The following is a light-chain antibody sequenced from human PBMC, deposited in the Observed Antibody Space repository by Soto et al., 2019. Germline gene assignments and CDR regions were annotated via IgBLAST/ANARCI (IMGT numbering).Light chain of an antibody. CDR1: QSVNSK. Sequence: EIVLTQSPATLSLSPGERATLSCRASQSVNSKLAWYQQKPGRAPRLLIYGASTRATGIPARFSGSGSGTDFTLTISSLEPEDFAVYYCQQRRNWPRTFGQGTKVDIK. V-gene: IGKV3-11*01. CDR3: QQRRNWPRT. CDR2: GAS. J-gene: IGKJ1*01.